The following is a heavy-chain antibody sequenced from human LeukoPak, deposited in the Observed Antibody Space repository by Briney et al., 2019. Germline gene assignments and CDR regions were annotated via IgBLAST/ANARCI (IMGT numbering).Heavy chain of an antibody. CDR2: IDTIGTYK. Sequence: GGSLRLSCAASGFTFSDYSMNWVRQAPGKGLEWVSSIDTIGTYKYHADSVKGRFTISRDNSKNTLYLQMNSLRAEDTAVYYCAKAQIKDSTWSYFDYWGQGTLVTVSS. V-gene: IGHV3-21*04. D-gene: IGHD6-13*01. CDR3: AKAQIKDSTWSYFDY. CDR1: GFTFSDYS. J-gene: IGHJ4*02.